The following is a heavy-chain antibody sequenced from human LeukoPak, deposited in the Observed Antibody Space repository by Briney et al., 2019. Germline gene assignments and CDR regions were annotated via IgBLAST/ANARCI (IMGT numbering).Heavy chain of an antibody. D-gene: IGHD3-10*01. J-gene: IGHJ4*02. CDR2: VSNSGDYI. CDR3: VKVAKYYYGSETYYFFEH. Sequence: GGSLRLSCAASGFSFSSYRMNWVRQAPGKGLEWVSSVSNSGDYIHYADSVKGRFTISRDNAKNSLDLQMNSLRVEDTGIYYCVKVAKYYYGSETYYFFEHWGQGTPVTASS. V-gene: IGHV3-21*01. CDR1: GFSFSSYR.